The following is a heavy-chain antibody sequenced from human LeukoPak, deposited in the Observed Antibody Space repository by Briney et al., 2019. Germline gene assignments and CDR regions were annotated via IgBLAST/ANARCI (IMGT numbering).Heavy chain of an antibody. J-gene: IGHJ4*02. CDR2: IYFSGST. V-gene: IGHV4-59*01. D-gene: IGHD3-9*01. Sequence: PSETLSLTCTVSGDSINSYYWSWIRQPPGKGLERIGYIYFSGSTNYSPSLKSRLTISVDTSKNQFSLSLTSVTAADAAIYYCARLAILTSSYYYFDYWGQGTLVTVSS. CDR1: GDSINSYY. CDR3: ARLAILTSSYYYFDY.